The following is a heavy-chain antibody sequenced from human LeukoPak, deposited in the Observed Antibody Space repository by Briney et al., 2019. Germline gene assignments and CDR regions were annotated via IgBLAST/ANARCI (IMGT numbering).Heavy chain of an antibody. J-gene: IGHJ4*02. CDR2: ISPYNGKT. CDR1: GYTFTSYG. CDR3: ARGGQGSSSWYNY. Sequence: ASVTVSCKASGYTFTSYGINWVRQAPGQGLEWMGWISPYNGKTIYGQNVQGRVTMTTDTSTSTAYMELRSLRSDDTAAYYCARGGQGSSSWYNYWGQGTLVTVSS. V-gene: IGHV1-18*01. D-gene: IGHD6-13*01.